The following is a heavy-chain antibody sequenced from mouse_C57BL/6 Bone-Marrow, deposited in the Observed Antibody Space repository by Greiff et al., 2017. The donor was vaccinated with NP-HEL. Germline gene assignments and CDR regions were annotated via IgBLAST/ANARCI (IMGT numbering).Heavy chain of an antibody. J-gene: IGHJ2*01. Sequence: EVQLQQSGPVLVKPGASVKLSCKASGYTFTDYYMNWVKQSHGKSLEWIGVINPYNGGTSYNQKFKGKATLPVDKSSSTAYMELNSLTSDDSAVYYCAERWRFDYWGQGTTLTVSS. D-gene: IGHD1-1*01. V-gene: IGHV1-19*01. CDR2: INPYNGGT. CDR1: GYTFTDYY. CDR3: AERWRFDY.